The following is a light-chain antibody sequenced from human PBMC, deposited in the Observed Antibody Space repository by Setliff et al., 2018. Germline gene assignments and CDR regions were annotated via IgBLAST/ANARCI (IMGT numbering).Light chain of an antibody. J-gene: IGLJ1*01. V-gene: IGLV2-23*02. CDR3: LSYASSGTYV. CDR2: QVN. Sequence: QSALTQPASVSGSPGQSITISCTGSSSDVETYNIVSWYQQHPGKAPKILIYQVNQRPSGVSDRFSGSKSGNTASLTISGLQAEDEADYYCLSYASSGTYVFGSGTKVTVL. CDR1: SSDVETYNI.